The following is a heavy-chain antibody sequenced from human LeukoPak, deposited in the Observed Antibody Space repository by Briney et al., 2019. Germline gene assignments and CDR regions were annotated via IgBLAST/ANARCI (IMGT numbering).Heavy chain of an antibody. CDR2: ISGSGGST. Sequence: GGSLRLSCAASGFTFSSYAMSWVRQAPGKGLEWVSAISGSGGSTYYADSVKGRFTISIDNSKNTVYLQMDNLRVEDTATYYCARDSFIGWLYFDLWGQGSLVTVSS. J-gene: IGHJ4*02. V-gene: IGHV3-23*01. CDR1: GFTFSSYA. CDR3: ARDSFIGWLYFDL. D-gene: IGHD5-12*01.